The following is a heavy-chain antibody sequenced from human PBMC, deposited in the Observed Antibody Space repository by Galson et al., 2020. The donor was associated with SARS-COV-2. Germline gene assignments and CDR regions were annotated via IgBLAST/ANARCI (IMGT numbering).Heavy chain of an antibody. CDR3: AKEGGISGFDY. CDR2: ISWKSGSI. J-gene: IGHJ4*02. Sequence: GGSLRLSCAASGFTFDDYAMHWVRQAPGKGLEWVSGISWKSGSIGYADSVKGRFTISRDNAKNSLYLQMNSLRAEDTALYYCAKEGGISGFDYWGQGTLVTVSS. CDR1: GFTFDDYA. V-gene: IGHV3-9*01. D-gene: IGHD3-10*01.